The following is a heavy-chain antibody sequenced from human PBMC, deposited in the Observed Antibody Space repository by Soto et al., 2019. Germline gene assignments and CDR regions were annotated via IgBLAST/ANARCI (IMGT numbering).Heavy chain of an antibody. CDR1: GYSFTKFW. D-gene: IGHD2-8*02. CDR3: ARLTDTGQHARTFDS. CDR2: IYPGDSDT. V-gene: IGHV5-51*01. J-gene: IGHJ4*02. Sequence: EVQLVQSGTEVKKPGESLKISCKGSGYSFTKFWIAWVRQMPGKGLEWMGIIYPGDSDTRYSPSFQGQVTISADTSIDTAYLQWSSLKASDTAMFYCARLTDTGQHARTFDSWGRGTLVTVSS.